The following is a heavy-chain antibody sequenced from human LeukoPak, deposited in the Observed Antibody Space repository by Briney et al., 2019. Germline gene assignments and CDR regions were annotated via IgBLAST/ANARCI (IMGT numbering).Heavy chain of an antibody. CDR3: ATGYCSSTSCYADWFDP. CDR2: IYYSGST. V-gene: IGHV4-39*01. J-gene: IGHJ5*02. CDR1: GGSISSSSYC. Sequence: SETLSLTCTVSGGSISSSSYCWGWIRQPPGKGLEWIGSIYYSGSTYYNPSLKSRVTISVDTSKNQFSLKLSSVTAADTAVYYCATGYCSSTSCYADWFDPWGQGTLVTVSS. D-gene: IGHD2-2*01.